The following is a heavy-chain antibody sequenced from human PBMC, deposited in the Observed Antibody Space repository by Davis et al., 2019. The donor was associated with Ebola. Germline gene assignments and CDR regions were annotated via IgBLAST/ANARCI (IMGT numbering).Heavy chain of an antibody. V-gene: IGHV1-46*01. J-gene: IGHJ6*04. CDR1: GYTFTNYY. CDR2: INPAGGFA. Sequence: ASVKAACKASGYTFTNYYMHWVRQAPGQGLEWMGRINPAGGFADYTQKSQGRVTMTRDTSTTTVYMELSNLSHDDTAVYSCYTVLNNNIAHMALCATGTTLALSS. D-gene: IGHD2-8*01. CDR3: YTVLNNNIAHMAL.